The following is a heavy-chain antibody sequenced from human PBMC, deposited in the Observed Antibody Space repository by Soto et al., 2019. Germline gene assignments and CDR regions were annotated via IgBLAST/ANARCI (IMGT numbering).Heavy chain of an antibody. CDR3: ARASPIAVADHFDY. Sequence: GSLRLSCAASGFTFSDYYMSWIRQAPGRGLEWVSYISSSGSTIYYADSVKGRFTISRDNAKNSLYLQMNSLRADDTAVYYCARASPIAVADHFDYWGPGTLVTVSS. J-gene: IGHJ4*02. D-gene: IGHD6-19*01. CDR2: ISSSGSTI. V-gene: IGHV3-11*01. CDR1: GFTFSDYY.